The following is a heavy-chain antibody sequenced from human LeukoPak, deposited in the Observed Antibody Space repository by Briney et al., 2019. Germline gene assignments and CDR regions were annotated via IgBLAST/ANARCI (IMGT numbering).Heavy chain of an antibody. Sequence: SETLSLTCTVSGGSINSYYWSWIRQPAGKGLEWIGRIYTSGTTNYNPSLKSRVTMSVDTSKNHFSLQLRSVTAADTAVYYCESTTYDYDTSGHYFLDYWGQGSLVTVSS. D-gene: IGHD3-22*01. J-gene: IGHJ4*02. CDR2: IYTSGTT. CDR3: ESTTYDYDTSGHYFLDY. V-gene: IGHV4-4*07. CDR1: GGSINSYY.